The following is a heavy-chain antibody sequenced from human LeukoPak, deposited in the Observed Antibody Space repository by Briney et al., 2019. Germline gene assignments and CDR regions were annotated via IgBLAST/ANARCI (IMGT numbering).Heavy chain of an antibody. CDR2: INHSGST. Sequence: PSETLSLTCAVYGGSFSGYYWSWIRQPPGKGLEWIGEINHSGSTNYNPSLKSRVTISVDTSKNQFSLKLSSVTAADTAVYYCALSSTGTTYYGMDVWGQGTTVTVSS. CDR3: ALSSTGTTYYGMDV. V-gene: IGHV4-34*01. CDR1: GGSFSGYY. D-gene: IGHD1-1*01. J-gene: IGHJ6*02.